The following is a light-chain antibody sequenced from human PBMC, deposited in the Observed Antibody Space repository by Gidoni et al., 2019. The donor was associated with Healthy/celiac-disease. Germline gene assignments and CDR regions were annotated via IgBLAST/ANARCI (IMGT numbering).Light chain of an antibody. CDR2: LNSDGSH. J-gene: IGLJ2*01. V-gene: IGLV4-69*01. CDR3: QTWGTGILV. CDR1: SGHSSYA. Sequence: QLVLTQSPSASASLGAAVKLTCTLSSGHSSYAIAWHQQQPEKGPRYLMKLNSDGSHSKGVAIPDRFSGSSSGAERYLTISSLQSEDEAYYYCQTWGTGILVFGGGTKLTVL.